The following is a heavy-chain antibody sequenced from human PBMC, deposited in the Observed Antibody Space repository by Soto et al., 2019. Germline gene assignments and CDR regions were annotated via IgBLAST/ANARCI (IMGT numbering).Heavy chain of an antibody. V-gene: IGHV3-30-3*01. D-gene: IGHD3-10*01. J-gene: IGHJ4*02. CDR1: GFTFSSYA. CDR3: ARESITMVRGVSGSFDY. Sequence: QVQLVESGGGVVQPGRSLRLSCAASGFTFSSYAMHWVRQAPGKGLEWVAVISYDGSNKYYADSVKGRFTISRDNSKNTLVLQMNGLRAEDTAVYYCARESITMVRGVSGSFDYWGQGTLVTVSS. CDR2: ISYDGSNK.